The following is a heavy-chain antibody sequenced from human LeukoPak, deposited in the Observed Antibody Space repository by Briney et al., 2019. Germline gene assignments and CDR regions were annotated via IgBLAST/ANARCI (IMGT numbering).Heavy chain of an antibody. V-gene: IGHV3-7*01. Sequence: GGSLRLSCAASGFTFSSYAMSWVRQAPGKGLEWVANIKQDGSEKYYVDSVKGRFTISRDNAKNSLYLQMNSLRAEDTAVYYCARGPTRANSTDYWGQGALVTVSS. CDR2: IKQDGSEK. J-gene: IGHJ4*02. CDR3: ARGPTRANSTDY. D-gene: IGHD2/OR15-2a*01. CDR1: GFTFSSYA.